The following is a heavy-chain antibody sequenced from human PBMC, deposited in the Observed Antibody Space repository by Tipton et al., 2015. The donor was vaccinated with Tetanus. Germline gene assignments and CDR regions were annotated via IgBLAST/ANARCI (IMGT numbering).Heavy chain of an antibody. CDR1: GGSISGSSYY. CDR2: IYYSGSS. J-gene: IGHJ4*02. CDR3: ARSKLLWFGESLSGFDS. V-gene: IGHV4-39*01. Sequence: LRLSCTVSGGSISGSSYYWGWIRQPPGKGLEWIGSIYYSGSSYYNPTLKSRVTISVDTSKNQFSLKLDSVTAADAAVYYCARSKLLWFGESLSGFDSWGQGTLVTVSA. D-gene: IGHD3-10*01.